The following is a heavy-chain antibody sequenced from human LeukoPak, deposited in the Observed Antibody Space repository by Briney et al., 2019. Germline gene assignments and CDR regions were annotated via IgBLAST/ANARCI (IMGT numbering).Heavy chain of an antibody. V-gene: IGHV4-34*01. CDR2: INHSGST. J-gene: IGHJ4*02. Sequence: PSETLSLTCAVYGGSFSGYYRSWIRQPPGKGLEWIGEINHSGSTNYNPSLKSRVTISVDTSKNQFSLKLSSVTAADTAVYYCARVPAWSGYANFDYWGQGTLVTVSS. D-gene: IGHD3-3*01. CDR3: ARVPAWSGYANFDY. CDR1: GGSFSGYY.